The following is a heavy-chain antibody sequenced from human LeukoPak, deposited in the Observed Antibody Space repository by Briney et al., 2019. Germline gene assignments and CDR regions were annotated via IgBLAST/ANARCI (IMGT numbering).Heavy chain of an antibody. CDR2: IGATGDT. J-gene: IGHJ3*02. Sequence: SGRSLRLSCAASGFTFDDYAMHWVRQAPGKGLEWVSSIGATGDTYYTGSVKGRFTISRENAKKSVYLQMSSLSAGDTAVYFCVLGAYWNDDKNAFHIWGPGTMVTVSS. CDR3: VLGAYWNDDKNAFHI. CDR1: GFTFDDYA. V-gene: IGHV3-13*01. D-gene: IGHD1-1*01.